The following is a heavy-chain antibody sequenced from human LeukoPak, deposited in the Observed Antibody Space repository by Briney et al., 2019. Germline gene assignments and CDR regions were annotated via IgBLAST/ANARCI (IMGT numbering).Heavy chain of an antibody. Sequence: SETLSLTCTGSGGSISSSSYYWGWIRQPPGKGREWIGSMYYSGSTYYNPSLKSRGTISVDTSKNQFSLQLSSVTAADTAVYYCARHRLASLVAWFDPWGQGTLVTVSS. V-gene: IGHV4-39*01. J-gene: IGHJ5*02. D-gene: IGHD6-25*01. CDR3: ARHRLASLVAWFDP. CDR1: GGSISSSSYY. CDR2: MYYSGST.